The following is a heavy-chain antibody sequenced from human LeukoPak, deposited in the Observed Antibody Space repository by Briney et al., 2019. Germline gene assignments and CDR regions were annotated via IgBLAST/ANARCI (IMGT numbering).Heavy chain of an antibody. J-gene: IGHJ4*02. V-gene: IGHV3-23*01. CDR1: GFTFSSYA. D-gene: IGHD3-22*01. CDR3: AREGGYYDSSVNTSLR. CDR2: ISGSGGST. Sequence: GGSLRLSCAASGFTFSSYAMSWVRQAPGKGLEWVSAISGSGGSTYYADSVKGRFTISRDNSKNTLYLQMNSLRAEDTAVYYCAREGGYYDSSVNTSLRWGQGTLVTVSS.